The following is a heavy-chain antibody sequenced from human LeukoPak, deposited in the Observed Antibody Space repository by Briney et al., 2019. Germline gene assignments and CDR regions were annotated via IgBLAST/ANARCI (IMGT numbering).Heavy chain of an antibody. J-gene: IGHJ4*02. CDR3: AREDYGDSKIDY. CDR1: GFTFSSYG. CDR2: ISYDGSNK. D-gene: IGHD4-17*01. Sequence: GGSLRLSCAASGFTFSSYGMHWVRQAPGKGLEWVAVISYDGSNKYYADSVKGRFTISRDNSKNTLYLQMNSLRAEDTAVYYCAREDYGDSKIDYWGQGTLVTVSS. V-gene: IGHV3-30*03.